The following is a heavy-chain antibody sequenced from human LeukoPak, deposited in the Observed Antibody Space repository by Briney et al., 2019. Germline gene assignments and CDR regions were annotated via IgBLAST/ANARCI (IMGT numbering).Heavy chain of an antibody. CDR3: ARQLGAAAGRVFFDF. CDR1: GYGFTSYW. J-gene: IGHJ4*02. CDR2: TYPGDSNT. V-gene: IGHV5-51*01. D-gene: IGHD6-13*01. Sequence: GESLKISCKGSGYGFTSYWIGWVRQMPGKGLGWMGLTYPGDSNTRYSPSFQGQVTISADKSINTAYLQWSSLKAADTAMYYCARQLGAAAGRVFFDFWGQGTLVSVSS.